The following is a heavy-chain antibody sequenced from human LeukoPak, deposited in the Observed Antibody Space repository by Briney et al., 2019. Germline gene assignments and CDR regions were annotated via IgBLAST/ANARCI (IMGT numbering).Heavy chain of an antibody. CDR1: GYTFSNYN. V-gene: IGHV1-69*06. D-gene: IGHD3-22*01. J-gene: IGHJ4*02. CDR3: ARDSYDSSGNYLDY. Sequence: SVKVPCKASGYTFSNYNIHWLRQAPGQGLEWMGGIIPLFGTPDYAQKFQDRLTITADKSTSTAYMELSSLRSEDTAVYYCARDSYDSSGNYLDYWGQGTLVTVSS. CDR2: IIPLFGTP.